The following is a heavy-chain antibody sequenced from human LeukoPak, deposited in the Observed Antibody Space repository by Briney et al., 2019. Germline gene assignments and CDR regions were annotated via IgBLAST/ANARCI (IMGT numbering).Heavy chain of an antibody. Sequence: SETLSLTCTVSGDSISSSSYYWGWIRQPPGKGLEWIASIFYTGSTYYNPSLKSRDIISIDTSKNQFSLKLTSVTAAETAVYYCARVQWGQGASWFAPWGQGTLVTVST. D-gene: IGHD1-26*01. V-gene: IGHV4-39*07. CDR1: GDSISSSSYY. CDR3: ARVQWGQGASWFAP. CDR2: IFYTGST. J-gene: IGHJ5*02.